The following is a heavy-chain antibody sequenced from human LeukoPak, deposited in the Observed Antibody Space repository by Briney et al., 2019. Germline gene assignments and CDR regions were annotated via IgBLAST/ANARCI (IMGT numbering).Heavy chain of an antibody. CDR3: ARGVSSVVVVPAASSSGGTRVNWFDP. Sequence: SETLSLTCTVSGGSISSSSYYWGWIRQPPGKGLEWIGSIYYSGSTYYNPSLKSRVTISVDTSKNQFSLKLSSVTAADTAVYYCARGVSSVVVVPAASSSGGTRVNWFDPWGQGTLVTVSS. CDR1: GGSISSSSYY. CDR2: IYYSGST. V-gene: IGHV4-39*01. D-gene: IGHD2-2*01. J-gene: IGHJ5*02.